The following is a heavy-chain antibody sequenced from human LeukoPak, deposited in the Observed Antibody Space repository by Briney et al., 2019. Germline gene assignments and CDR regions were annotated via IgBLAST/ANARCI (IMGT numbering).Heavy chain of an antibody. CDR1: GGSIWTSDYY. J-gene: IGHJ4*02. CDR3: AGRGYSYGSTNFDY. V-gene: IGHV4-39*07. D-gene: IGHD5-18*01. Sequence: PSETLSLTCTVSGGSIWTSDYYWGCIRQFPGKGLEWIGTISDGGSTYYNPSLKSRVTISVDTSKNQFSLKLSSVTAADTAVYYCAGRGYSYGSTNFDYWGQGTLVTVSS. CDR2: ISDGGST.